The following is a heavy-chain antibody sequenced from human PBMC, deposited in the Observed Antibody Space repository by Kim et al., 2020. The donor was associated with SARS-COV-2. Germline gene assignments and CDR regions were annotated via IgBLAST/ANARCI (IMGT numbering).Heavy chain of an antibody. Sequence: ASVKVSCKASEYTFTAYNLHWVRQAPGQGPEWMGRIIPNSGVTIYAQKFRGRVTMTRDTSITTVYMELSRLTSDDTVVYYCARGTNYYFDLWDQGTLVTVSS. V-gene: IGHV1-2*05. CDR3: ARGTNYYFDL. J-gene: IGHJ4*02. CDR2: IIPNSGVT. CDR1: EYTFTAYN.